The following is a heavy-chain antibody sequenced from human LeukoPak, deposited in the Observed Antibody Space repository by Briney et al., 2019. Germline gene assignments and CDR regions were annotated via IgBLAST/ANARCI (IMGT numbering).Heavy chain of an antibody. CDR1: GGSISSYY. D-gene: IGHD2-15*01. CDR2: IYYSGST. Sequence: PSETLSFTCTVSGGSISSYYWSWIRQPPGKGLEWIGYIYYSGSTNYNPSLKSRVTISVDTSKNQFSLKLSSVTAADTAVYYCARGDCSGGSCYKGNWFDPWGQGTLVTVSS. CDR3: ARGDCSGGSCYKGNWFDP. J-gene: IGHJ5*02. V-gene: IGHV4-59*01.